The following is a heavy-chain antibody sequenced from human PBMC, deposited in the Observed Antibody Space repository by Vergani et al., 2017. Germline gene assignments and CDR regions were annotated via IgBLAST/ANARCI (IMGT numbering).Heavy chain of an antibody. CDR3: AKISSSQSWYFDY. CDR2: ISYDGSNK. D-gene: IGHD6-6*01. CDR1: GFTFSSYG. V-gene: IGHV3-30*18. J-gene: IGHJ4*02. Sequence: QVQLVESGGGVVQPGRSLRLSCAASGFTFSSYGMHWVRQAPGKGLEWVAVISYDGSNKYYADSVKGRFTISRDNSKNTLYLQMNSLRAEDTAVYYCAKISSSQSWYFDYWGQGTLVTVSS.